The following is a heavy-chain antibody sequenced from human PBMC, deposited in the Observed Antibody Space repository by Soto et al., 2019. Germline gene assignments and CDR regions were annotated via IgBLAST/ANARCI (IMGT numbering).Heavy chain of an antibody. CDR2: IYTSGST. Sequence: PSETLSLTCTVSGVSISSYYWTWIRQPAGKGLEWIGRIYTSGSTNYNPSLRGRVTMSVDTSKNVFSLKLSSVTAADTALYYCASEGTAMKLHYWGQGTLVTVSS. V-gene: IGHV4-4*07. D-gene: IGHD5-18*01. CDR1: GVSISSYY. J-gene: IGHJ4*02. CDR3: ASEGTAMKLHY.